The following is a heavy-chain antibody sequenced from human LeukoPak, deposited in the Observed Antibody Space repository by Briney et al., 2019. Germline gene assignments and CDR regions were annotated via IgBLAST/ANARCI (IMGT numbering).Heavy chain of an antibody. V-gene: IGHV4-30-2*01. J-gene: IGHJ5*02. Sequence: PSETLSLTCTVSGASISSGTYCWSWTRQPPGGGLEGFGYIYHPGSTYYNPSLKSRVTISVDRSKNQFSLNLNSVTAADTALYYCARGDGSGSGRWFDPWGQGTLITVSS. D-gene: IGHD3-10*01. CDR1: GASISSGTYC. CDR2: IYHPGST. CDR3: ARGDGSGSGRWFDP.